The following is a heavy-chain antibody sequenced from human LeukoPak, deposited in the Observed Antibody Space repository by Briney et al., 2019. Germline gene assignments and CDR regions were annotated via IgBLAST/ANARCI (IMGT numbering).Heavy chain of an antibody. CDR3: ARGLYCSGGSCTVNWFDP. CDR2: ISAYNGNT. V-gene: IGHV1-18*01. D-gene: IGHD2-15*01. Sequence: ASVKVSCKASGYTFTSYGISWVRQAPGQGLEWMGWISAYNGNTNYAQKLQGRVTMTTDTSTSTAYMELRSLRSDDTAVYYCARGLYCSGGSCTVNWFDPWGQGTLVTVSS. J-gene: IGHJ5*02. CDR1: GYTFTSYG.